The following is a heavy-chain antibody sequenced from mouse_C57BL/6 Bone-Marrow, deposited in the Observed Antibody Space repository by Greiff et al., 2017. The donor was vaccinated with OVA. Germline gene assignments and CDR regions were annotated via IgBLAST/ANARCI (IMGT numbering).Heavy chain of an antibody. CDR1: GFTFSSYG. D-gene: IGHD1-1*01. CDR3: ARQMGYYGSSGYYAMDY. J-gene: IGHJ4*01. CDR2: ISSGGSYT. V-gene: IGHV5-6*01. Sequence: EVMLVESGGDLVKPGGSLKLSCAASGFTFSSYGMSWVRQTPDKRLEWVATISSGGSYTYYPDSVKGRFTISRDNAKNTLYLQMSSLKSEDTAMYYCARQMGYYGSSGYYAMDYWGQGTSVTVSS.